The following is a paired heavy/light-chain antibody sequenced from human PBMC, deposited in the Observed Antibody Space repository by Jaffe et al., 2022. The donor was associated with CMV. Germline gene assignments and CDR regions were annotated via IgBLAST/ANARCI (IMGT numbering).Light chain of an antibody. CDR3: QQYGSSRIT. J-gene: IGKJ5*01. CDR2: GAS. CDR1: QSVSSSY. Sequence: EIVLTQSPGTLSLSPGERATLSCRASQSVSSSYLAWYQQKPGQAPRLLIYGASSRATGIPDRFSGSGSGTDFTLTISRLEPEDFAVYYCQQYGSSRITFGQGTRLEIK. V-gene: IGKV3-20*01.
Heavy chain of an antibody. Sequence: EVQLVESGGGLVQPGGSLRLSCAASGFTFSSYEMNWVRQAPGKGLEWVSYISSSGSTIYYADSVKGRFTISRDNAKNSLYLQMNSLRAEDTAVYYCARPQYYYDSSGYYYSPYNWYFDLWGRGTLVTVSS. D-gene: IGHD3-22*01. CDR3: ARPQYYYDSSGYYYSPYNWYFDL. V-gene: IGHV3-48*03. CDR1: GFTFSSYE. J-gene: IGHJ2*01. CDR2: ISSSGSTI.